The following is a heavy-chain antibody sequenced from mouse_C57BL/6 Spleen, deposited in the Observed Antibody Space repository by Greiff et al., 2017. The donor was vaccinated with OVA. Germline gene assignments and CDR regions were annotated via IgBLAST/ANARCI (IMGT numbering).Heavy chain of an antibody. D-gene: IGHD1-3*01. CDR1: GYTFTSYW. J-gene: IGHJ4*01. CDR3: ARDDNTAMDY. CDR2: IDPSDSET. V-gene: IGHV1-52*01. Sequence: QVQLQQPGAELVRPGSSVKLSCTASGYTFTSYWMHWVKQRPIQGLEWIGNIDPSDSETHYTQKFKDKATLTVDKSSSTAYMQLSRLTSEDSAVYYCARDDNTAMDYWGQGTSVTVSA.